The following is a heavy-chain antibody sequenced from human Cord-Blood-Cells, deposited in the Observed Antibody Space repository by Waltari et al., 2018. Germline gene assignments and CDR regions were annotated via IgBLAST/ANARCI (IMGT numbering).Heavy chain of an antibody. V-gene: IGHV3-53*01. J-gene: IGHJ4*02. Sequence: EVQLVESGGGLIQPGGYLRLSCAASGFPVSSNYMSWVPQAPGKGLEWVSVIYSGGSTYYADSVKGRFTISRDNSKNTLYLQMNSLRAEDTAVYYCARGPYDILTGYYDYWGQGTLVTVSS. D-gene: IGHD3-9*01. CDR1: GFPVSSNY. CDR3: ARGPYDILTGYYDY. CDR2: IYSGGST.